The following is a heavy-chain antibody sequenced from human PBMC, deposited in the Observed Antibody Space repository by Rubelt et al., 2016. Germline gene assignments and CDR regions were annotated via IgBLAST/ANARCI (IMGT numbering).Heavy chain of an antibody. Sequence: TNYNPSLKSRVTISVDTSKNQFSLKLSSVTAADTAVYYCARRPRYDIVATIAGAPFDYWGQGTLVTVSS. J-gene: IGHJ4*02. D-gene: IGHD5-12*01. V-gene: IGHV4-34*01. CDR2: T. CDR3: ARRPRYDIVATIAGAPFDY.